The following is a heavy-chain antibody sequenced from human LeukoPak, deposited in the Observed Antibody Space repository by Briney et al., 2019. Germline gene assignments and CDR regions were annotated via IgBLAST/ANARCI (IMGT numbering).Heavy chain of an antibody. CDR3: ARDPFGYSYGQRTNYFDY. D-gene: IGHD5-18*01. CDR2: IIPILGIA. CDR1: GGTFSSYT. V-gene: IGHV1-69*04. J-gene: IGHJ4*02. Sequence: SVKVSCKASGGTFSSYTISWVRQAPGQGLELMRRIIPILGIANYAQKFQGRVTINADKSTSTAYMELSSLRSEDTAVYYCARDPFGYSYGQRTNYFDYWGQGTLVTVSS.